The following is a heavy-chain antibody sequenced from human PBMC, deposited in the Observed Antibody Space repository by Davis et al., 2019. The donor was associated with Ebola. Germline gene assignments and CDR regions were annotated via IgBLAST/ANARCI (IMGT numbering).Heavy chain of an antibody. CDR3: AKGTIVVVVAATGMDY. Sequence: GGSLRLSCAGSGFTFSSYAMSWVRQAPGKGLEWVSAISGSGGSTYYADSVKGRFTISRDNSKNTLYLQMNSLRAEDTAVYYCAKGTIVVVVAATGMDYWGQGTLVTVSS. D-gene: IGHD2-15*01. CDR2: ISGSGGST. CDR1: GFTFSSYA. J-gene: IGHJ4*02. V-gene: IGHV3-23*01.